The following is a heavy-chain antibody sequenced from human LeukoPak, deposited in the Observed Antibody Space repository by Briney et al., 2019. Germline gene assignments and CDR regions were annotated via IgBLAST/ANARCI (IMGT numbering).Heavy chain of an antibody. CDR3: AREKRGDYDIGGYYLPNWFDP. CDR1: GDSISSATYY. D-gene: IGHD3-22*01. CDR2: VYAGGST. J-gene: IGHJ5*02. Sequence: SETLSLTCTVSGDSISSATYYWSWLRQPAGKGLEWIGHVYAGGSTSYNPSLRSRVTISIDASKKHFSLKLSSVTAADTAIYYCAREKRGDYDIGGYYLPNWFDPWGQGTLVTVSS. V-gene: IGHV4-61*09.